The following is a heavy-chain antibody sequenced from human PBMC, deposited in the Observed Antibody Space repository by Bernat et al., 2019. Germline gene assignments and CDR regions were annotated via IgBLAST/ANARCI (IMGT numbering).Heavy chain of an antibody. D-gene: IGHD2-8*01. V-gene: IGHV3-23*04. J-gene: IGHJ6*02. CDR1: GFTFSSYA. CDR2: IRGSGGST. Sequence: EVQLVESGGGLVQPGGSLRLSCAASGFTFSSYAMSWVRQAPGKGLEWVSAIRGSGGSTYYADSVKGRFTISRDNSKNTLRLQMNGLRAEDTAVYYCARGANGVWDYYYYGMDVWGQGTTVTVSS. CDR3: ARGANGVWDYYYYGMDV.